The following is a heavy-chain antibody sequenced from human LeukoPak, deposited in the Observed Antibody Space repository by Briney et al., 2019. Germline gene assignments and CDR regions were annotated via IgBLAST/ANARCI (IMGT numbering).Heavy chain of an antibody. CDR3: AREQLVLPFDY. D-gene: IGHD6-13*01. CDR2: IKQDGSEK. Sequence: PGGSLRLSCAASGFTFSSYWMSWVRQAPGKGREWVANIKQDGSEKYYVDSVKGRFTISRDNAKNSLYLQMNSLRAEDTAVYYCAREQLVLPFDYWGQGTLVTVSS. CDR1: GFTFSSYW. V-gene: IGHV3-7*01. J-gene: IGHJ4*02.